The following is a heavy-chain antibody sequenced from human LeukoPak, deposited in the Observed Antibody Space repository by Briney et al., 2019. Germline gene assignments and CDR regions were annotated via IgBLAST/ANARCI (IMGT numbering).Heavy chain of an antibody. CDR2: INTYNGDT. CDR1: GYTFTHYG. D-gene: IGHD3-16*01. J-gene: IGHJ4*02. V-gene: IGHV1-18*01. CDR3: ARGIRSPLFDY. Sequence: GASVKVSCKASGYTFTHYGITWVRQAPGQGLAWMGGINTYNGDTKCAQKLQGRVTMTTDTSTSTAFMELRSLRSDDSAVYYCARGIRSPLFDYWGLGTLVTVSP.